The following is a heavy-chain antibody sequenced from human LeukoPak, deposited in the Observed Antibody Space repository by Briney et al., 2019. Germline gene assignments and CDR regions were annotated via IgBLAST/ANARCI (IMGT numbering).Heavy chain of an antibody. J-gene: IGHJ4*02. V-gene: IGHV4-39*07. CDR1: GGSISSSSYY. CDR2: IYYSGST. CDR3: ARIGSGYFLEFDY. D-gene: IGHD3-22*01. Sequence: SETLSLTCTVSGGSISSSSYYWGWIRQPPGKGLEWIGSIYYSGSTYYSPSLKSRVTISVDTSKNQFSLKLSSVTAADTAVYYCARIGSGYFLEFDYWGQGTLVTVSS.